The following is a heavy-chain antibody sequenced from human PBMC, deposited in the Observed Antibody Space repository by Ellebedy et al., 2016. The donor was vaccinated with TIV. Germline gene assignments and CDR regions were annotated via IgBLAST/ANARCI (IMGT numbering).Heavy chain of an antibody. D-gene: IGHD3-10*01. CDR1: GFTFSSYA. J-gene: IGHJ4*02. V-gene: IGHV3-7*01. CDR2: IKQDGSEK. Sequence: GESLKISCAASGFTFSSYAMSWVRQAPGKGLEWVANIKQDGSEKYYVDSVKGRFTISRDNAKNSLYLQMNSLRAKDTAVYYCARDPLGYYFDYWGQGTLVTVSS. CDR3: ARDPLGYYFDY.